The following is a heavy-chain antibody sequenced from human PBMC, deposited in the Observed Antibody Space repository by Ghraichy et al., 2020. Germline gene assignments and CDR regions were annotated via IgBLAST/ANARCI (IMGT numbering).Heavy chain of an antibody. Sequence: SETLSLTCAVSGGSISSCCYYWGWNRQAPGKGRDGIVSIYYSANTYSNPTLKSRVTISVYTSKISFSLKLSSVTAADTSVYCWARGCSGVDYWGQGTLVTVSS. J-gene: IGHJ4*02. CDR3: ARGCSGVDY. CDR1: GGSISSCCYY. V-gene: IGHV4-39*01. D-gene: IGHD6-19*01. CDR2: IYYSANT.